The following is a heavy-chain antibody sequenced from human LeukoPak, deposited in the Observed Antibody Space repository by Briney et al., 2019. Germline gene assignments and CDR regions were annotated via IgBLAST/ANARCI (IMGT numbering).Heavy chain of an antibody. D-gene: IGHD3-10*01. Sequence: SVTLSLTCTVSGGPISLNNYHGRPVCQPPAEGLVWIGYSYYSGSTNYNPSLKSRVTISVDTSKNQFSLKLSSVTAADTAVYYCARDSYYYGSGSYPLDYWGQGTLVTVSS. CDR3: ARDSYYYGSGSYPLDY. CDR1: GGPISLNNYH. V-gene: IGHV4-61*01. J-gene: IGHJ4*02. CDR2: SYYSGST.